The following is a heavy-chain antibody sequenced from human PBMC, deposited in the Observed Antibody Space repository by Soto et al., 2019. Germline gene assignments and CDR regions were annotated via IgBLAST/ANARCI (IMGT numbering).Heavy chain of an antibody. CDR2: MNPNSGNT. D-gene: IGHD1-26*01. CDR3: ARDLGFLQWELLGGDY. Sequence: ASVKVSCKASGYTFTSYDINWVRQATGQGLEWMGWMNPNSGNTGYAQKFQGRVTMTRNTSISTAYMELSSLRSEDTAVYYCARDLGFLQWELLGGDYWGQGTLVTVS. CDR1: GYTFTSYD. J-gene: IGHJ4*02. V-gene: IGHV1-8*01.